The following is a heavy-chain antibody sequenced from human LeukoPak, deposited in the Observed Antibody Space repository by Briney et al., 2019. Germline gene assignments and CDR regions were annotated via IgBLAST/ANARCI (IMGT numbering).Heavy chain of an antibody. CDR3: ARVVGGSYLYLDY. CDR1: GYTFTGYY. CDR2: INPNSGDT. J-gene: IGHJ4*02. D-gene: IGHD1-26*01. V-gene: IGHV1-2*02. Sequence: ASVKVSCKASGYTFTGYYMHWVRQAPGQGLEWMGWINPNSGDTNCAQKFQGRVTMTRDTSITTAYMELSRLRSDDTAVYYCARVVGGSYLYLDYWGQGTLVTVSS.